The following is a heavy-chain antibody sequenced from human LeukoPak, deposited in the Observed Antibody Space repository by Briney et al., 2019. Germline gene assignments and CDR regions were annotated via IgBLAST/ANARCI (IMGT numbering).Heavy chain of an antibody. V-gene: IGHV3-23*01. CDR1: GFNFSSYA. CDR3: ARDSGYCSSTSRYAT. Sequence: GGSLRLSWAASGFNFSSYAMSWVGQAPGKGLEWVSAISGSGGSTYYEDAVKGRFTISRDNSNNPLYLQMNSLRAEDTAVYYCARDSGYCSSTSRYATWGQGTMVTVSS. CDR2: ISGSGGST. D-gene: IGHD2-2*01. J-gene: IGHJ3*01.